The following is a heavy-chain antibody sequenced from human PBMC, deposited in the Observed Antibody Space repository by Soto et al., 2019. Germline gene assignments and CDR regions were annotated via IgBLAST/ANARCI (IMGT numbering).Heavy chain of an antibody. Sequence: QVQLVESGGGVVQPGRSLRLSCAASGFTFSSYGMHWVRQAPGKGLEWVAVIWYDGSNKYYADSVKGRFTISRDNSKNTLSLQMNSVRAEDTAVYYCARDLVYDSSGYRYWYFDLWGRGTLVTVSS. CDR2: IWYDGSNK. CDR3: ARDLVYDSSGYRYWYFDL. V-gene: IGHV3-33*01. D-gene: IGHD3-22*01. J-gene: IGHJ2*01. CDR1: GFTFSSYG.